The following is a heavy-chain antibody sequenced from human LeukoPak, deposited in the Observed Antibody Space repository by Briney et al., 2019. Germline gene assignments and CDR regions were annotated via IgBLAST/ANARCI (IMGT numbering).Heavy chain of an antibody. V-gene: IGHV1-18*01. CDR1: GYTFTSYG. CDR2: ISAYNGNT. CDR3: ARDWDDILTGDY. D-gene: IGHD3-9*01. J-gene: IGHJ4*02. Sequence: ASVKVSCKASGYTFTSYGISWVRQAPGQGLEWMGWISAYNGNTNYAQKLQGRVTMTTDTSTSTAYMGLRSLRSDDTAVYYCARDWDDILTGDYWGQGTLVTVSS.